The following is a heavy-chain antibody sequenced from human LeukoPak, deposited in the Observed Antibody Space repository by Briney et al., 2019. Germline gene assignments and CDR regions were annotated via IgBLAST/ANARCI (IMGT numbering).Heavy chain of an antibody. Sequence: GGSLRLSCAASGFTFSSYAMSWVRQAPGKGLEWVSAISGRGGSTYYADSVKGRFTISRDNSKNTLYLQMNSLRAEDTAVYYCAKDRRPKIAAAGTNPVLDYWGQGTLVTVSS. V-gene: IGHV3-23*01. CDR2: ISGRGGST. CDR3: AKDRRPKIAAAGTNPVLDY. CDR1: GFTFSSYA. D-gene: IGHD6-13*01. J-gene: IGHJ4*02.